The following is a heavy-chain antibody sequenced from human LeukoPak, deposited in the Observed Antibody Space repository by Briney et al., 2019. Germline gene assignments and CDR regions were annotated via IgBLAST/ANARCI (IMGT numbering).Heavy chain of an antibody. D-gene: IGHD2-21*01. CDR3: AREPRGENNFGQTDYFDY. V-gene: IGHV3-66*01. Sequence: GGSLRLSCVVSGFTVSSNYMSWVRQAPGKGLEWVSIIYSSGATHYAASVKGRFTISRDNSKNTLYLQMNSLRAEDTATYFCAREPRGENNFGQTDYFDYWGQGTLVTVSS. J-gene: IGHJ4*02. CDR2: IYSSGAT. CDR1: GFTVSSNY.